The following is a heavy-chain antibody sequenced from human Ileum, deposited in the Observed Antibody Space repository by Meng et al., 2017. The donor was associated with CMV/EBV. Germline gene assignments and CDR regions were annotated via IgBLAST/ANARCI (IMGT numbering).Heavy chain of an antibody. Sequence: GGSLRLSCAASGFTFSSFSMNWVRQAPGKGREWVSTISSISHYSYYADSGRGRFTISRDNAKNSVYLQMNSLRAEDTAVYYCARDLSRQQPLGLDYRGQGTLVTVSS. V-gene: IGHV3-21*01. D-gene: IGHD6-6*01. J-gene: IGHJ4*02. CDR3: ARDLSRQQPLGLDY. CDR2: ISSISHYS. CDR1: GFTFSSFS.